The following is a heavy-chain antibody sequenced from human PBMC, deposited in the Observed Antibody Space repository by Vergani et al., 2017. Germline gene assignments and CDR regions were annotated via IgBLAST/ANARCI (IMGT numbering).Heavy chain of an antibody. J-gene: IGHJ6*03. CDR1: GGSFSGYY. D-gene: IGHD4-11*01. V-gene: IGHV4-34*01. CDR3: ARAPPPHDYSNYRRPQGYMDV. Sequence: QVQLQQWGAGLLKPSETLSLTCAVYGGSFSGYYWSWIRQPPGKGLEWIGEINHSGSTNYNPSLKSRVTISVDTSKNQFSLKLSSVTAADTAVYYCARAPPPHDYSNYRRPQGYMDVWGKGTTVTVSS. CDR2: INHSGST.